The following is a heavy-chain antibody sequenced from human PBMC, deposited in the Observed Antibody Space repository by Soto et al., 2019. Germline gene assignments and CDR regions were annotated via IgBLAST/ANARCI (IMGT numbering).Heavy chain of an antibody. CDR1: GGSISSGGYY. CDR2: IYSSGST. D-gene: IGHD3-10*01. Sequence: SETLSLTCTVSGGSISSGGYYWSWIRQHPGKGLEWIGYIYSSGSTYYNPSLKSRVTISVDTSKNQFSLKLSSVTAADTAVYYCASSTYYDGSGSYGHFDYWGQGTLVTVSS. CDR3: ASSTYYDGSGSYGHFDY. J-gene: IGHJ4*02. V-gene: IGHV4-31*03.